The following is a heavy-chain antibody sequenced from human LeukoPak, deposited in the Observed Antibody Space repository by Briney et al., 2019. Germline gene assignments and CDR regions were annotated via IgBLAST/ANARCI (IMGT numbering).Heavy chain of an antibody. CDR2: IYYSGIT. D-gene: IGHD3-10*01. Sequence: PSETLSLTCTVSGRSISSYYWSWIRQPPGKGLEWIGYIYYSGITNYNPSFKSRVTISVETSKNQFSLKLSSVTAADTAVYYCGRALLWFGEFPPHYMDVWGKGTTVTVSS. CDR1: GRSISSYY. CDR3: GRALLWFGEFPPHYMDV. V-gene: IGHV4-59*01. J-gene: IGHJ6*03.